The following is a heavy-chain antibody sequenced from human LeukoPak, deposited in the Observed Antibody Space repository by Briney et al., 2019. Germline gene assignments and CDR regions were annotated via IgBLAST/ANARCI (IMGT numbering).Heavy chain of an antibody. J-gene: IGHJ6*02. Sequence: SETLSLTCTVSGGSISSHYWSWIRQPPGKGLEWIGYIYYSGSTNYNPSLKSRVTISVDTSKNQFSLKLSSVTAADTAVYYCARGGYSYGYYGMDVWGQGTTVTVSS. CDR1: GGSISSHY. D-gene: IGHD5-18*01. CDR2: IYYSGST. CDR3: ARGGYSYGYYGMDV. V-gene: IGHV4-59*11.